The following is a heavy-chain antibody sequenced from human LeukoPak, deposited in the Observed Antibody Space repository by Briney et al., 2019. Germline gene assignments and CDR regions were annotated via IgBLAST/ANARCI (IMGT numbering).Heavy chain of an antibody. V-gene: IGHV4-59*08. CDR3: ARLDSSGPSGAFDI. CDR1: GGSISSYY. Sequence: SETLSLTCTVSGGSISSYYWSWIRQPPGKGLEWIGYIYNTGSTNYNPSLKSRVTISVDTSKNPFSLKLSSVTAADTAVYYCARLDSSGPSGAFDIWGQGTMVTVSS. J-gene: IGHJ3*02. CDR2: IYNTGST. D-gene: IGHD3-22*01.